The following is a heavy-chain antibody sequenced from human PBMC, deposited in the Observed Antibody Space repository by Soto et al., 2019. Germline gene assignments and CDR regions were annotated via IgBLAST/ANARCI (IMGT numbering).Heavy chain of an antibody. CDR1: GFTFSSYA. V-gene: IGHV3-23*01. D-gene: IGHD6-13*01. CDR2: ISGSGGST. Sequence: PGGSLRLSCAASGFTFSSYAMSWVRQAPGKGLEWVSAISGSGGSTYYADSVKGRFTISRDNSKNTLYLQMNSLRAEDTAVYYCAKDYGWQQLVNGMEVWGQGTTVTVSS. CDR3: AKDYGWQQLVNGMEV. J-gene: IGHJ6*02.